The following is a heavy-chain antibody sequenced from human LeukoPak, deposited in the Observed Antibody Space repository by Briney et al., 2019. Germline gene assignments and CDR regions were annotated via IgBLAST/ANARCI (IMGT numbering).Heavy chain of an antibody. D-gene: IGHD6-13*01. V-gene: IGHV1-69*04. CDR3: ARSAPIADDAFDI. J-gene: IGHJ3*02. CDR1: GGTFSSYA. Sequence: GASVKVSCKASGGTFSSYAVSWVRQALGQGLEWMGRIIPILGIANYAQKFQGRVTITADKSTSTAYMELSSLRSEDTAVYYCARSAPIADDAFDIWGQGTMVTVSS. CDR2: IIPILGIA.